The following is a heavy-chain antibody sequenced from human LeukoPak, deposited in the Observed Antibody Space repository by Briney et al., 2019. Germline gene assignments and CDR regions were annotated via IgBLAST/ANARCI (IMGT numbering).Heavy chain of an antibody. CDR2: INHSGST. CDR3: ARLGRAPSRNYYYYYYMDV. V-gene: IGHV4-34*01. D-gene: IGHD1-14*01. Sequence: PSEILSLTCAVYGGSFSDYYWSWIRQPPGKGLEWIGEINHSGSTNYNPSLKSRVTISVDTSKNQFSLKLSSVTAADTAVYYCARLGRAPSRNYYYYYYMDVWGKGTTVTVSS. CDR1: GGSFSDYY. J-gene: IGHJ6*03.